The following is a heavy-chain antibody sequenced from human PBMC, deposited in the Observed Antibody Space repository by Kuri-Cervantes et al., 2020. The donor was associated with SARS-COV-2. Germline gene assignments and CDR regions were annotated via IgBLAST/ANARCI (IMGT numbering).Heavy chain of an antibody. CDR1: GYTFTSYA. Sequence: ASALVSCKASGYTFTSYATHWVLQAPGQRLEWMGWINAGNGNTKYSQKFQGRVTITRATSASTAYMELSSLRSEDTAVYYCARGALPREAFDIWGQGTMVTVSS. CDR2: INAGNGNT. V-gene: IGHV1-3*01. D-gene: IGHD1-26*01. CDR3: ARGALPREAFDI. J-gene: IGHJ3*02.